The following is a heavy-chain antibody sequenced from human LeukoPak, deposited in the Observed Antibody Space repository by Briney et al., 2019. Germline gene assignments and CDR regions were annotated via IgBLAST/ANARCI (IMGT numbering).Heavy chain of an antibody. V-gene: IGHV3-7*01. Sequence: GGSLRLSCAVSGFTFSIHWMSWVRQAPGKGLEWVANKKQDGSEKYHVDPVKGRYTISRDNAKNSLYLQMESPRAEDTAVYYCARIGYSSSGCDYWGQGTLVTVPS. CDR3: ARIGYSSSGCDY. CDR1: GFTFSIHW. J-gene: IGHJ4*02. CDR2: KKQDGSEK. D-gene: IGHD6-13*01.